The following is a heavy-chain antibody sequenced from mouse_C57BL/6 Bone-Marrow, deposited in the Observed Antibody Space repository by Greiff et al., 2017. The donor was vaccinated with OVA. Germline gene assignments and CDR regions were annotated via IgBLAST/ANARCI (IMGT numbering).Heavy chain of an antibody. J-gene: IGHJ2*01. CDR3: ARDPYDYDEGYCGDY. Sequence: EVKLMESGGDLVKPGGSLKLSCAASGFTFSSYGMSWVRQTPDKRLEWVATISSGGSYTYYPDSVKGRFTISRDNATNTLYLHMRSLKSEDTAMYYCARDPYDYDEGYCGDYWGQGTTLTVSS. V-gene: IGHV5-6*01. CDR2: ISSGGSYT. CDR1: GFTFSSYG. D-gene: IGHD2-4*01.